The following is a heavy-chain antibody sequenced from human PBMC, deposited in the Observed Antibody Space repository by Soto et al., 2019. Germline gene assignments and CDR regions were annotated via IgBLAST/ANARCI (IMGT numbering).Heavy chain of an antibody. J-gene: IGHJ3*02. V-gene: IGHV1-69*02. CDR1: GGTFSSYT. CDR2: IIPILGIA. D-gene: IGHD3-10*01. Sequence: QVQLVQSGAEVQKPGSSVKVSCKASGGTFSSYTISWVRQAPGQGLEWMGRIIPILGIANYAQKFQGRVTITADKSTSTAYMELSSLRSEDTAVYYCARTRSMVRGVTYDAFDIWGQGTMVTVSS. CDR3: ARTRSMVRGVTYDAFDI.